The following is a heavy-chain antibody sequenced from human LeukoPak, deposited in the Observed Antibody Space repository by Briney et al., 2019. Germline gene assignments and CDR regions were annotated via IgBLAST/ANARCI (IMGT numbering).Heavy chain of an antibody. V-gene: IGHV1-46*01. CDR1: GYTLTSYY. CDR3: ARGLYSSTVTTASVNFDY. J-gene: IGHJ4*02. CDR2: INPSGGST. D-gene: IGHD4-17*01. Sequence: ASVKVSCKASGYTLTSYYMHWVRQAPGQGLEWMGIINPSGGSTSYAQKFQGRVTMTRDTSTSTVYMELSSLRSEDTAVYYCARGLYSSTVTTASVNFDYWGQGTLVTVSS.